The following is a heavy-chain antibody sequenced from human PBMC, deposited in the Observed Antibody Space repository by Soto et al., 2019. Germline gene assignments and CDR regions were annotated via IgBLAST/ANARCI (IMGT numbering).Heavy chain of an antibody. J-gene: IGHJ4*02. Sequence: EAHLVECGGGLVKPGGSLRLSGEASAFTFGSHTMNWVRQAPGKGLEWVSSINSGGTRTYYADSVKGRFIISRDNAKNSLYLQMNSLRAEDAAVYYCSREVQPGVRREYDYWGQGALVTVSS. CDR3: SREVQPGVRREYDY. CDR1: AFTFGSHT. D-gene: IGHD3-10*01. V-gene: IGHV3-21*01. CDR2: INSGGTRT.